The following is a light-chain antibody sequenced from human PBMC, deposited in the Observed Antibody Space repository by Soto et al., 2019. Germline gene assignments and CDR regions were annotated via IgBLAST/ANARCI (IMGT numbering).Light chain of an antibody. CDR3: SSYTSSTTYV. J-gene: IGLJ1*01. CDR2: GNS. Sequence: QSVLTQPPSVSGAPGQRVTISCAGSSSHIGATYDIHWYQQLPGAAPRLLIYGNSNRPSGVPDRFAGSKSGTSASLAIIGLQADDEADYYCSSYTSSTTYVFGPGTKVTVL. CDR1: SSHIGATYD. V-gene: IGLV1-40*01.